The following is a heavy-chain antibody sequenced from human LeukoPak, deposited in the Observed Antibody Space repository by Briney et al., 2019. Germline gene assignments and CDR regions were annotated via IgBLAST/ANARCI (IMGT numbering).Heavy chain of an antibody. CDR2: MYYSGST. V-gene: IGHV4-39*07. Sequence: SETLSLTCTVSGGSISTSSYYWGWIRQPPGKGLEWIGSMYYSGSTYYNPSLKSRVTISVDTSKNQFSLKLSSVTAADTAVYYCARDSRNTYSSSWHFDYWGQGTLVTVSS. CDR3: ARDSRNTYSSSWHFDY. J-gene: IGHJ4*02. CDR1: GGSISTSSYY. D-gene: IGHD6-13*01.